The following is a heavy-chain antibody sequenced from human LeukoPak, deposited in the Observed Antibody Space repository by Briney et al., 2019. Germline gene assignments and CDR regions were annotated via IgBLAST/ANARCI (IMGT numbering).Heavy chain of an antibody. Sequence: KPSETLSLTCTVSGGSTSSYYWSWIRQPPGKGLEWIGYIYYSGSTNYNPSLKSRVTISVDTSKNQFSLKLSSVTAADTAVYYCARESDSSGYSLDYWGQGTLVTVSS. J-gene: IGHJ4*02. V-gene: IGHV4-59*01. CDR1: GGSTSSYY. CDR2: IYYSGST. D-gene: IGHD3-22*01. CDR3: ARESDSSGYSLDY.